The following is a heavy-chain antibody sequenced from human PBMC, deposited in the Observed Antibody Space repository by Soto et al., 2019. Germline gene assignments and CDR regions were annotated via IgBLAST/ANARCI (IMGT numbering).Heavy chain of an antibody. CDR1: GFTFSDYY. CDR3: ARDHFTHAFGELGSVRDAFDI. D-gene: IGHD3-10*01. J-gene: IGHJ3*02. V-gene: IGHV3-11*01. CDR2: ISSSGSTI. Sequence: QVQLVESGGGLVKPGGSLRLSCAASGFTFSDYYMSWIRQAPGKGLEWVSYISSSGSTIYYADFVKGRFTISRDNAKNSLYLQMNSLRAEDTAVYYCARDHFTHAFGELGSVRDAFDIWGQGTMVTVSS.